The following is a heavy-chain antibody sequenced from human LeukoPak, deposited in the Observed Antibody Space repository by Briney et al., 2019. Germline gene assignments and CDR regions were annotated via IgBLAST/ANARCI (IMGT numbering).Heavy chain of an antibody. Sequence: GGSLRLSCAASAFIFSSYAMSWVRQAPGKGLEWVSAISGSGGDTYYADSVKGRFTISRDNSKNTLYLRMDSLRAEDTAVYYCAKPPTPYYYDTTGTAGSAFDIWGQGTMVTVSS. D-gene: IGHD3-22*01. J-gene: IGHJ3*02. V-gene: IGHV3-23*01. CDR2: ISGSGGDT. CDR3: AKPPTPYYYDTTGTAGSAFDI. CDR1: AFIFSSYA.